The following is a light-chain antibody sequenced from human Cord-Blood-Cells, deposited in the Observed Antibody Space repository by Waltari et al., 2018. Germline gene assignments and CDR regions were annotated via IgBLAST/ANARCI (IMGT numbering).Light chain of an antibody. V-gene: IGLV3-25*03. Sequence: SYELTQPPSVSVSPGQTARITCSGDALPKQYAYWYQQKPGQAPVLVIYKDSERPSGIPERVSGSSSGTTGTLTISGGQAEDEADYYCQSADSSGTYVFGTGTKVTVL. CDR1: ALPKQY. CDR2: KDS. J-gene: IGLJ1*01. CDR3: QSADSSGTYV.